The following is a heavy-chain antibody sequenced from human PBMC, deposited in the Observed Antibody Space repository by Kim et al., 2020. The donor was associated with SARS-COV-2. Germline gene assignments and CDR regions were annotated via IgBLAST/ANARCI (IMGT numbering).Heavy chain of an antibody. V-gene: IGHV4-34*01. J-gene: IGHJ5*02. CDR1: GGSFSGYY. Sequence: SETLSLTCAVYGGSFSGYYWSWIRQPPGKGLEWIGEINHSGSTNYNPSLKSRVTISVDTSKNQFSLKLSSVTAADTAVYYCARGYCSSTSCPIGSGVGFDPWGQGTLVTVSS. D-gene: IGHD2-2*01. CDR2: INHSGST. CDR3: ARGYCSSTSCPIGSGVGFDP.